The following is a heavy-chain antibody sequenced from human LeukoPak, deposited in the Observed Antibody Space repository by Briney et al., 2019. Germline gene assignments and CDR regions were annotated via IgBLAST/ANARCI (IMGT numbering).Heavy chain of an antibody. Sequence: PSETLSLTCTVSGGSISSYYWSWIRQPAGKGLEWIGRIYTSGSTNYNPSLKSRVTISVDTSKNQFSLKLSSVTAADTAVYYCASHYPHYRYYDILTGYRNWFDPWGQGTLVTVSS. D-gene: IGHD3-9*01. CDR2: IYTSGST. CDR1: GGSISSYY. J-gene: IGHJ5*02. V-gene: IGHV4-4*07. CDR3: ASHYPHYRYYDILTGYRNWFDP.